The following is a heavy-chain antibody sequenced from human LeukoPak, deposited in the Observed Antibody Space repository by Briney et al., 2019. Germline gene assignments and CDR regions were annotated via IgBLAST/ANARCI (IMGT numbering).Heavy chain of an antibody. J-gene: IGHJ4*02. V-gene: IGHV1-69*01. CDR3: ARAAGQYSASWDVFDS. D-gene: IGHD6-13*01. CDR2: IIPTFGTA. CDR1: GGTFSTYA. Sequence: SVTVSCKASGGTFSTYASSWVRQAPGQGLEWMGGIIPTFGTANYAQKIQGRITITADESTSTTYIELSSLTSEDTAVYYCARAAGQYSASWDVFDSWGQGTLVTVSS.